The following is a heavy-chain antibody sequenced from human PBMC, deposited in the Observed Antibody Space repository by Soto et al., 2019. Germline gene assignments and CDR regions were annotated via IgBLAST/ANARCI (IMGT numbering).Heavy chain of an antibody. Sequence: EAQMLESGGGSVQPGGSLRLSCAASGFTFSTYAVAWVRQSPGNGLEWVSSISASGGDTWYADSVKGRFTISRDNSKNTLYLQMNSLRVEDTAVYYCARRPTATASWGQGTLVTVSS. V-gene: IGHV3-23*01. CDR1: GFTFSTYA. CDR3: ARRPTATAS. CDR2: ISASGGDT. D-gene: IGHD1-1*01. J-gene: IGHJ5*02.